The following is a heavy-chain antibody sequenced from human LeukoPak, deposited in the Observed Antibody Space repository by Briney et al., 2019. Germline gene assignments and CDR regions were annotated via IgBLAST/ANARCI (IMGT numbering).Heavy chain of an antibody. J-gene: IGHJ3*02. CDR1: GGSISSGGYY. CDR2: IYYSGST. D-gene: IGHD3-22*01. V-gene: IGHV4-31*03. CDR3: ARGATTYYYDSSGYSDAFDI. Sequence: SETLSLTCTVSGGSISSGGYYWSWIRQHPGKGLEWIGYIYYSGSTYCNPSLKSRVTISVDTSKNQFSLKLSSVTAADTAVYYCARGATTYYYDSSGYSDAFDIWGQGTMVTVSS.